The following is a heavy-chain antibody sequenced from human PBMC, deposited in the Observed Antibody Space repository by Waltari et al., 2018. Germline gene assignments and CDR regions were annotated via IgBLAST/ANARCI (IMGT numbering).Heavy chain of an antibody. J-gene: IGHJ4*02. D-gene: IGHD3-16*01. V-gene: IGHV1-46*03. CDR1: GFTFSNYY. Sequence: QFQLVQSGAEVKKPGASVKVSCEASGFTFSNYYVHWVRQAPGHGLEWMALFGPIGAVTRYAEKCQGRGTLTRDMSTSTVYMDLSSLRSEDTAVYYCATFVSGSFTFPDYWGQGTLVTVSS. CDR3: ATFVSGSFTFPDY. CDR2: FGPIGAVT.